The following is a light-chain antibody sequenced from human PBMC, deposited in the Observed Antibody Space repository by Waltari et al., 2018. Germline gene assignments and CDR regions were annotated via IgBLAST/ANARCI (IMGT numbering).Light chain of an antibody. Sequence: DIQMTQSPSTLSASVGDRVTITCRASQSIGSWLAWYQQKQGKAPKLLIYNASRLESGVPSRFSGSGSGTEFTLTISSLQPDDFATYYCQQYNSYPYTFGQGTKLEIK. V-gene: IGKV1-5*03. CDR1: QSIGSW. J-gene: IGKJ2*01. CDR2: NAS. CDR3: QQYNSYPYT.